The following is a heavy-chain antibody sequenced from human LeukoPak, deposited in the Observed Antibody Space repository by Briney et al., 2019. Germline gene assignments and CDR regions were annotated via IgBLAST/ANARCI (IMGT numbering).Heavy chain of an antibody. CDR2: INHPGSDT. J-gene: IGHJ4*01. CDR3: TRDWVDTTMDY. CDR1: GFIFHNFC. V-gene: IGHV3-7*05. Sequence: GGSLRLSCEASGFIFHNFCMNWVRQAPGKGLEWVASINHPGSDTYYVDSEKGRFTISRDNAKSSLFLQMDSLRAEDTAVYFCTRDWVDTTMDYWGQGALVTVSS. D-gene: IGHD5-18*01.